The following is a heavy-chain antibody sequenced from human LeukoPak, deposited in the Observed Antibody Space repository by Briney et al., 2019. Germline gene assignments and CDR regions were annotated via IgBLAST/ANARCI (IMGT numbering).Heavy chain of an antibody. Sequence: PGGSLRFSCAASGFSFGGKWMHWVRQTPGKGLVWVSRISPDGSVISYADSVKGRFTISRDNAKNTLYLQLNSLTAEDTAVYYCARYGSGSYYNRPYYDGMEVWGQGTTVTVSS. CDR3: ARYGSGSYYNRPYYDGMEV. D-gene: IGHD3-10*01. CDR2: ISPDGSVI. V-gene: IGHV3-74*01. J-gene: IGHJ6*02. CDR1: GFSFGGKW.